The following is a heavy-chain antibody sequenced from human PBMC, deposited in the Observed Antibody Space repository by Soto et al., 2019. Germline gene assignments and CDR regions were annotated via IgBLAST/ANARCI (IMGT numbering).Heavy chain of an antibody. Sequence: PGGSLRLSCSASGFTFSSYAIHWVRQAPGKGLEYVSAISSNGGSTYYADSVKGRFTISRDNSKNTLYLQMSSLRAEDTAVYYSVKPYDFWSGYRNYFDYWGQGNLVTASS. D-gene: IGHD3-3*01. CDR1: GFTFSSYA. CDR3: VKPYDFWSGYRNYFDY. CDR2: ISSNGGST. V-gene: IGHV3-64D*06. J-gene: IGHJ4*02.